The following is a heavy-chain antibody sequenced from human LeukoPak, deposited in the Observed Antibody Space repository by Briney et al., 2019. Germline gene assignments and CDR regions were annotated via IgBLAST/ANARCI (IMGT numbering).Heavy chain of an antibody. D-gene: IGHD3-10*01. CDR2: MNPNSGNT. CDR3: ARGSLHTISEYFQH. J-gene: IGHJ1*01. V-gene: IGHV1-8*01. Sequence: GASVKVSCKASGYTFTSYDINWVRQATGQGLEWMGWMNPNSGNTGYAQKFQGRVTMTRNTSISTAYMELSSLRSEDTAVYYRARGSLHTISEYFQHWGQGTLVTVSS. CDR1: GYTFTSYD.